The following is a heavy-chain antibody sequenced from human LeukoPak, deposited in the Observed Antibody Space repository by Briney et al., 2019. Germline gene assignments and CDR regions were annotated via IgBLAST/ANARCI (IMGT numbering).Heavy chain of an antibody. CDR3: AREGIWFGESTYYYGMDV. J-gene: IGHJ6*02. Sequence: SETLSLTCTVSGGSISSGDYYWSWIRQPPGKGLEWIGSIYYSGSTYYNPSLKSRVTISVDTSKNQFSLKLSSVTAADTAVYYCAREGIWFGESTYYYGMDVWGQGTTVTVSS. CDR1: GGSISSGDYY. V-gene: IGHV4-39*07. D-gene: IGHD3-10*01. CDR2: IYYSGST.